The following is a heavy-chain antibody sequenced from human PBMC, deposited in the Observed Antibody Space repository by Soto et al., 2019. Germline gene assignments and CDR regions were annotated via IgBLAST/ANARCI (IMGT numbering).Heavy chain of an antibody. V-gene: IGHV1-18*04. CDR3: ARVLGGKQLGPSYYYYYGMDV. D-gene: IGHD6-6*01. CDR2: ISAYNGNT. J-gene: IGHJ6*02. CDR1: GYTFTSYG. Sequence: GASVKVSCKASGYTFTSYGISWVRQAPGQGLEWMGWISAYNGNTNYAQKLQGRVTMTTDTSTSTAYMELRSLRSDDTAVYYCARVLGGKQLGPSYYYYYGMDVWGQGTRVTVSS.